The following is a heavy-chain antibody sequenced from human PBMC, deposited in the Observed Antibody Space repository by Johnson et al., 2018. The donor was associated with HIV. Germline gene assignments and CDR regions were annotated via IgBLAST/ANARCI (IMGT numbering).Heavy chain of an antibody. J-gene: IGHJ3*02. Sequence: VQLVESGGGLIQPGGSLRLSCAASGFTVSSNYMSWVRQALGKGLEWVSVIYSGGSTYYADSVTGRFTISRDSSKNTLYLQVNSLRAEDTAVYYCARGSRYTHDNDYVYLLHAFDIWGQGTMVTVSS. CDR2: IYSGGST. CDR1: GFTVSSNY. CDR3: ARGSRYTHDNDYVYLLHAFDI. D-gene: IGHD3-16*01. V-gene: IGHV3-66*03.